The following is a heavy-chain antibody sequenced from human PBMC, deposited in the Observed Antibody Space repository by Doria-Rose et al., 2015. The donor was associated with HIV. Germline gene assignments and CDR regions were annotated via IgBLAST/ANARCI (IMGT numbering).Heavy chain of an antibody. CDR1: GGSFSGYY. D-gene: IGHD1-1*01. Sequence: QVQLQQWDAGLVKPSETLSLTCAVFGGSFSGYYWSWIRQPPGKGLEWIGEIHHSGSTNYKTSLKSRVTISLDTSKNLFSLKLSSVTAADTAVYYCARGLLRGGWNDVGYYYGMDVWGQGTTVTVSS. CDR2: IHHSGST. J-gene: IGHJ6*02. V-gene: IGHV4-34*01. CDR3: ARGLLRGGWNDVGYYYGMDV.